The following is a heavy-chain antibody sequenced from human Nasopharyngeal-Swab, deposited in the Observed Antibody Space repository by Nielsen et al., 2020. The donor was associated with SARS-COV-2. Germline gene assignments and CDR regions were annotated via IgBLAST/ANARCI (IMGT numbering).Heavy chain of an antibody. CDR3: ARGRHIVATILRYYYYMDV. Sequence: WIRQPPGKGLEWIGEINHSGSTNYNPSLKSRVTISVDTSKNQFSLKLSYVTAADTAVYYCARGRHIVATILRYYYYMDVWGKGTTVTVSS. D-gene: IGHD5-12*01. V-gene: IGHV4-34*01. J-gene: IGHJ6*03. CDR2: INHSGST.